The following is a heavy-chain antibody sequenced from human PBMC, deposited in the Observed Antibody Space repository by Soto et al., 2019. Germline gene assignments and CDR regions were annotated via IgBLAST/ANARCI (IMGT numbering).Heavy chain of an antibody. D-gene: IGHD6-13*01. J-gene: IGHJ4*02. CDR2: ISYDGSNK. V-gene: IGHV3-30-3*01. Sequence: GGSLRLSCAASGFTFSSYAMHWVRQAPGKGLEWVAVISYDGSNKYYADSVKGRFIISRDNSKNTLYLQMNSLRAEDTAVYYCARDRGGGSSWYLRDDYWGQGTLVTVSS. CDR3: ARDRGGGSSWYLRDDY. CDR1: GFTFSSYA.